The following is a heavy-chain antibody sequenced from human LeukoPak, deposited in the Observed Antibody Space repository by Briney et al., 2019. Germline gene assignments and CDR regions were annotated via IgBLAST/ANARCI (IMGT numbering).Heavy chain of an antibody. D-gene: IGHD6-19*01. Sequence: GGSLRLSCAASGSTFSSYAMHWVRQAPGKGLEWVAVISYDGSNKYYADSVKGRFTISRDNSKNTLYLQMNSLRAEDTAVYYCARDLSGWYRDFDLWGRGTLVTVSS. CDR2: ISYDGSNK. CDR3: ARDLSGWYRDFDL. J-gene: IGHJ2*01. V-gene: IGHV3-30-3*01. CDR1: GSTFSSYA.